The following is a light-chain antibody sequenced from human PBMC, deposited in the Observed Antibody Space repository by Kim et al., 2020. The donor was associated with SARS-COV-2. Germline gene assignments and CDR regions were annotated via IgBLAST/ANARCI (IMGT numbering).Light chain of an antibody. CDR1: SSSIGAGYD. V-gene: IGLV1-40*01. CDR3: QSYDSSLSAWI. Sequence: QPVLTQPPSVSGAPGQRVTISCTGSSSSIGAGYDVHWYQQLPETAPKLLIYGNSNRPSGVPDRFSGSKSGTSASLAITGLQTEDEAHYYCQSYDSSLSAWIFGGGTQLTVL. J-gene: IGLJ2*01. CDR2: GNS.